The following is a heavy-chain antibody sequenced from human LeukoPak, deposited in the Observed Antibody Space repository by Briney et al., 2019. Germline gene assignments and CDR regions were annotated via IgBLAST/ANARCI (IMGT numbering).Heavy chain of an antibody. J-gene: IGHJ4*02. Sequence: GGSLRLSCAASGFTFSDYYMAWVRQAPGKGLEWVGRSRNKDNSYITEYAASVKGRFTISRDVSRNSLYLHMDSLKTEDTAVYYCARVSPFWNIWIYWGQGTLVAVSS. CDR2: SRNKDNSYIT. CDR3: ARVSPFWNIWIY. V-gene: IGHV3-72*01. CDR1: GFTFSDYY. D-gene: IGHD1/OR15-1a*01.